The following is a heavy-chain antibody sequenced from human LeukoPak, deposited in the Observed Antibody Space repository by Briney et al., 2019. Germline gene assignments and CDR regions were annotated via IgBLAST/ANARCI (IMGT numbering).Heavy chain of an antibody. Sequence: GASVKVSCKASGYTFTSYGISWVRQAPGQGLEWMGWISAYNGNTNYAQKLQGRVTMPTDTSTSTAYMELRSLRSDDTAVYYCARDPPYYDFWSGYYTIFDYWGQGTLVTVSS. V-gene: IGHV1-18*01. D-gene: IGHD3-3*01. CDR3: ARDPPYYDFWSGYYTIFDY. CDR1: GYTFTSYG. J-gene: IGHJ4*02. CDR2: ISAYNGNT.